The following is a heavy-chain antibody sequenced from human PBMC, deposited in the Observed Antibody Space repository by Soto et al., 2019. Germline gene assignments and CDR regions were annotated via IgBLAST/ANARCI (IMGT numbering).Heavy chain of an antibody. CDR1: GFTFSSYA. D-gene: IGHD3-22*01. CDR3: AKPVGYYDSSDY. V-gene: IGHV3-23*01. Sequence: PGGSLRLSCAASGFTFSSYAMSWVRQAPGKGLEWVSAISGSGGNTHYADSVKGRFTISRDNSKNTLYLQMNSLRAEDTAVYYCAKPVGYYDSSDYWGQGTLVTVSS. CDR2: ISGSGGNT. J-gene: IGHJ4*02.